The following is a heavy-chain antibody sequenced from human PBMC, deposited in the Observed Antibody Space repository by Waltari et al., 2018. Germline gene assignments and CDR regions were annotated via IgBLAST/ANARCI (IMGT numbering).Heavy chain of an antibody. CDR3: ARVREELTGDYYFDY. CDR2: INPNSGGT. J-gene: IGHJ4*02. Sequence: QVQLVQSGAEVKKPGASVKVSCKASGYTFTGYYMHWVRQAPGQGLEWMGWINPNSGGTNYAQKFQGRVTMTRDTSISTAYMELSRLRSDDTAVYYCARVREELTGDYYFDYWGQGTLVTVSS. CDR1: GYTFTGYY. D-gene: IGHD7-27*01. V-gene: IGHV1-2*02.